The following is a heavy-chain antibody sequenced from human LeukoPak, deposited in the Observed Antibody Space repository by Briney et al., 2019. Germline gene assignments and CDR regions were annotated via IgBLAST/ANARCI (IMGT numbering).Heavy chain of an antibody. Sequence: ASVKVSCKASGGTFSNYAINWVRQAPGQGLEWMGGIIPIFGTTNYAQKFQGRVTITADKSTGTAYMEVSSLRSEDTAVYYCAIGRVAALFDYWGQGTLVTVSS. CDR1: GGTFSNYA. D-gene: IGHD6-13*01. V-gene: IGHV1-69*06. J-gene: IGHJ4*02. CDR2: IIPIFGTT. CDR3: AIGRVAALFDY.